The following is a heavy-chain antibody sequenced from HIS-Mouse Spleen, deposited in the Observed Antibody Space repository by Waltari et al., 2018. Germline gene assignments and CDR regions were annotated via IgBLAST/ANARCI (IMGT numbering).Heavy chain of an antibody. V-gene: IGHV3-66*01. D-gene: IGHD7-27*01. CDR1: GSTVSSNY. Sequence: EVQLVESGGGLVQRGGSLSLSCAAPGSTVSSNYMSWVRQAPGKGLEWVSVIYSGGSTYYADSVKGRFTISRDNSKNTLYLQLNSLRAEDTAVYYCARSNWYFDYWGQGTLVTVSS. CDR3: ARSNWYFDY. J-gene: IGHJ4*02. CDR2: IYSGGST.